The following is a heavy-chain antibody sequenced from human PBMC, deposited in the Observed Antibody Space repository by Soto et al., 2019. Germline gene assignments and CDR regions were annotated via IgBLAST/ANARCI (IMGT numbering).Heavy chain of an antibody. D-gene: IGHD6-19*01. CDR3: ARTKYSSGCDY. V-gene: IGHV2-70*04. CDR2: IDWDDDK. CDR1: GFSLRTSGMR. Sequence: VSGPTLVNPPQTLTLTCTFSGFSLRTSGMRVSWIRQPPGKALEWLARIDWDDDKFHSTSLKTRLTISKDTSKNQVVLTMTNMDPVDTATYYCARTKYSSGCDYWGQGTLVTVSS. J-gene: IGHJ4*02.